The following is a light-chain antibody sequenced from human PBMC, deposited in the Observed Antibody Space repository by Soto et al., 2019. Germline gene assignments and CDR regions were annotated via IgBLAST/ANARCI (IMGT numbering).Light chain of an antibody. V-gene: IGLV3-21*04. J-gene: IGLJ3*02. CDR3: QVWDGSSDPGV. Sequence: SYELTQPPSVSVAPGKTARITCGGNNIGSKSVHWYQQKPGQAPVLVIYYDSDRPSGIPERFSGSNSGNTATLTISRVEAGDEADYYCQVWDGSSDPGVFGGGTQLTVL. CDR1: NIGSKS. CDR2: YDS.